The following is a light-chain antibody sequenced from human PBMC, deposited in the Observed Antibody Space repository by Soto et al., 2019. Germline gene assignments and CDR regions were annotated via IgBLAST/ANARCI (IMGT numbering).Light chain of an antibody. CDR1: QSVSSK. V-gene: IGKV3-15*01. CDR2: GAS. CDR3: QQYNSWLWT. J-gene: IGKJ1*01. Sequence: EIVITPSPATLSVSPGEGATLSCRASQSVSSKLAWYQQKTGQAPRLLIYGASTRATGIPARFSGSGSGTEFTLIISSLQSEDSAVYYCQQYNSWLWTFGQGTKVDIK.